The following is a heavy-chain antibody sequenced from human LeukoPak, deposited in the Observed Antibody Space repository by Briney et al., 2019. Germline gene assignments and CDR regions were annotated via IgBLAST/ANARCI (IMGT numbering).Heavy chain of an antibody. CDR2: INSDGSST. CDR1: GFTFSSYW. CDR3: ARVGTTVTTYDY. J-gene: IGHJ4*02. D-gene: IGHD4-17*01. V-gene: IGHV3-74*01. Sequence: GGSLRLSCAASGFTFSSYWMHWVRQAPGKGLVWVSRINSDGSSTSYADSVKGRFTISRDNAKNTLYLQTNSLRAEDTAVYYCARVGTTVTTYDYWGQGTLVTVSS.